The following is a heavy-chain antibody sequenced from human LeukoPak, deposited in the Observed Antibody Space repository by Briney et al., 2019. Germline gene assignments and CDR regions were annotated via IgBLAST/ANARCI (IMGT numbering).Heavy chain of an antibody. CDR1: GFTFSSYG. V-gene: IGHV3-33*01. Sequence: RRSLRLSCAASGFTFSSYGMHWVRQAPGKGLEWVAVILDVGSNKYYADSVKGRFTISRDNSRNTLYLQMNSLRAEDTAVYYCAREGQQLALAVAGNFDHWGQGTLVTVSS. J-gene: IGHJ4*02. CDR3: AREGQQLALAVAGNFDH. D-gene: IGHD6-19*01. CDR2: ILDVGSNK.